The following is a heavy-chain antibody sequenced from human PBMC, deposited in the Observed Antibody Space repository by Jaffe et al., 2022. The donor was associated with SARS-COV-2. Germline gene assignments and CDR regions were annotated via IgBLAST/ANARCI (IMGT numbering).Heavy chain of an antibody. V-gene: IGHV4-34*01. CDR3: ARVTLERRDYYYYMDV. Sequence: QVQLQQWGAGLLKPSETLSLTCAVYGGSFSGYYWSWIRQPPGKGLEWIGEINHSGSTNYNPSLKSRVTISVDTSKNQFSLKLSSVTAADTAVYYCARVTLERRDYYYYMDVWGKGTTVTVSS. J-gene: IGHJ6*03. CDR1: GGSFSGYY. D-gene: IGHD3-3*01. CDR2: INHSGST.